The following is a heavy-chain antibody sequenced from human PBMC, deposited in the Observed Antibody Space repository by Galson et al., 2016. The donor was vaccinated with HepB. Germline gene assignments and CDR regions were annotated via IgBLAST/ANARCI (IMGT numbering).Heavy chain of an antibody. J-gene: IGHJ6*02. CDR1: GYTLTCYY. D-gene: IGHD3-16*01. Sequence: SVKVSCKASGYTLTCYYMNCVRQAPGQGLEWMGMITPPGGSTTYAQNFQGRVTMPRDTSTSTVYMELSRLGTEDTAGYYCARGGGKTSTMDVWGQGTTVTVSS. V-gene: IGHV1-46*01. CDR2: ITPPGGST. CDR3: ARGGGKTSTMDV.